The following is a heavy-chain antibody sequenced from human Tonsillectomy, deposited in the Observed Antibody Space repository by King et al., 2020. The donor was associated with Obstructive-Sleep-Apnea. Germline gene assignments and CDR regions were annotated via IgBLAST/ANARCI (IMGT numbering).Heavy chain of an antibody. Sequence: LQLQESGPGLVKPSETLSLTCTVSGGSISSSSYYWGWIRQPPGKGLEWIGSIYYSGSTYYNPSLKSRVTISVDTSKNQFSLKLSSVTAADTAVYYCARDLRYYYGSGNLDYWGQGTLVTVSS. CDR1: GGSISSSSYY. V-gene: IGHV4-39*07. D-gene: IGHD3-10*01. J-gene: IGHJ4*02. CDR3: ARDLRYYYGSGNLDY. CDR2: IYYSGST.